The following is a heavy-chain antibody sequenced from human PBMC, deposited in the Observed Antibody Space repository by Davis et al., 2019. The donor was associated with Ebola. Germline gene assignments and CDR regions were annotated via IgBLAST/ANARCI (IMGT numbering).Heavy chain of an antibody. V-gene: IGHV1-58*01. J-gene: IGHJ4*01. D-gene: IGHD4-17*01. CDR2: IVVGSGNT. Sequence: AASVKVSCKAFGFTFSASAVQWVRQARGQRLEWIGWIVVGSGNTNYAQKFQGRVTINRDVSTSTSYLDLSNLGSEDTAVYYCAASAGTVGKFDYWGQGSLVTVSS. CDR1: GFTFSASA. CDR3: AASAGTVGKFDY.